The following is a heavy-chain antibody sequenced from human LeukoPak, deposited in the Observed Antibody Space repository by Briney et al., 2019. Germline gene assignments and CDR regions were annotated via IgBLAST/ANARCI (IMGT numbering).Heavy chain of an antibody. CDR1: GGSISSGGYY. Sequence: PSETLSLTCTVSGGSISSGGYYWSWIRQHPGKGLEWIGYIYYSGSTYYNPSLKSRVTISVDTSKIQFSLKLSSVTAADTAVYYCAREVQLEWDYYYGMDVWGQGTTVTVSS. J-gene: IGHJ6*02. CDR2: IYYSGST. D-gene: IGHD5-18*01. CDR3: AREVQLEWDYYYGMDV. V-gene: IGHV4-31*03.